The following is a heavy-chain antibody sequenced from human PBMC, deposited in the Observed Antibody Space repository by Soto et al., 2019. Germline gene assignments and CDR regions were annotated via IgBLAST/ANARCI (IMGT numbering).Heavy chain of an antibody. CDR2: VSYDGKNK. CDR3: VRSGTARLLRHSWFDT. Sequence: QVQLVESGGGVVQPGRSRTLSCVASGFTFRLYGMHWVRQAPGKGLEWVAAVSYDGKNKWYGDSVQGRFTISRDNSKNSLFLQMNSLRAEDTAVYYCVRSGTARLLRHSWFDTWGQGTLVTVSS. D-gene: IGHD2-21*01. J-gene: IGHJ5*02. V-gene: IGHV3-30*03. CDR1: GFTFRLYG.